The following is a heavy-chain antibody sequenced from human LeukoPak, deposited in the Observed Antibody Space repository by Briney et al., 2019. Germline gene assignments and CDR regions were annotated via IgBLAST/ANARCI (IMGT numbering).Heavy chain of an antibody. J-gene: IGHJ4*02. CDR3: ARHLGYCSGGSCYFDY. CDR1: GGSFSGYY. CDR2: INHSGST. D-gene: IGHD2-15*01. V-gene: IGHV4-34*01. Sequence: PSDTLSLTCAVYGGSFSGYYWNWIRQPPGKGLEWIGEINHSGSTNYNPSLKSRVTISVDTSKNQFSLKLSSVTAADTAVYYCARHLGYCSGGSCYFDYWGQGTLVTVSS.